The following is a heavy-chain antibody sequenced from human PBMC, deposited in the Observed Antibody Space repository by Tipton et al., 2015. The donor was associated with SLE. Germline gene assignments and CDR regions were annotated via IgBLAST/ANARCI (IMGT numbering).Heavy chain of an antibody. J-gene: IGHJ4*02. CDR3: ARDCDWGPLGY. CDR1: GDSISSSTYY. CDR2: MYYSGYT. V-gene: IGHV4-39*07. Sequence: TLSLTCIVSGDSISSSTYYWGWIRQPPGKGLEWIGHMYYSGYTYYNPSFESRVTISVDTSKNHLSLKLSSVTAADTAVYYCARDCDWGPLGYWGQGTLVTVSS. D-gene: IGHD2-21*01.